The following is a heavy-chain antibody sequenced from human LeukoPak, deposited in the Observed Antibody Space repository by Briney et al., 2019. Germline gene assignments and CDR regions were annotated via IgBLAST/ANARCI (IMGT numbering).Heavy chain of an antibody. J-gene: IGHJ4*02. CDR1: GYTFTTYY. D-gene: IGHD3-22*01. CDR2: INPSGGST. Sequence: ASVKVSCKASGYTFTTYYMHWVRQAPGQGLEWMGMINPSGGSTSYAQKFQGRVTMTRDTSTSTVYMELSSLRSEDTAVYYCASAYDSSTYYYVRAFDYWGQGTLVTVSS. V-gene: IGHV1-46*01. CDR3: ASAYDSSTYYYVRAFDY.